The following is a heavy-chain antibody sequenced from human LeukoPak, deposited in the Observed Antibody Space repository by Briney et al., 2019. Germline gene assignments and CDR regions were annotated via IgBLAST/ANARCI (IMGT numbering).Heavy chain of an antibody. J-gene: IGHJ4*02. CDR2: IQSDGNNK. D-gene: IGHD5-18*01. V-gene: IGHV3-30*02. CDR3: ARGKAGYSYFDF. CDR1: AFIFSRYG. Sequence: PGGSLRLSCAASAFIFSRYGMHWVRQAPGKGLEWVAFIQSDGNNKYYGDSVKGRFTISRDNSKNTLYLQMNSLRAEDTAVYYCARGKAGYSYFDFWGQGTLVTVSS.